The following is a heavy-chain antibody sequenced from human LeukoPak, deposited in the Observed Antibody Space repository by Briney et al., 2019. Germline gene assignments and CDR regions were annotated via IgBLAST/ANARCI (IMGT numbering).Heavy chain of an antibody. D-gene: IGHD3-22*01. J-gene: IGHJ1*01. CDR1: GGTFSSHA. Sequence: SGKVSCKASGGTFSSHAISWVRQAPGQGLEWMGGIIPILGTTNYAQKFQGRVTIIADESTGTAYMVLSSLSSEDTAVYYCARTRDYYENSRYTLLQDWGQGTLVTVSS. V-gene: IGHV1-69*13. CDR2: IIPILGTT. CDR3: ARTRDYYENSRYTLLQD.